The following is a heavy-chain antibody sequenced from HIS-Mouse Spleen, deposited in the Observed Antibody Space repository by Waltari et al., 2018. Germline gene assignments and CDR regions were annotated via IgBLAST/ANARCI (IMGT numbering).Heavy chain of an antibody. V-gene: IGHV3-13*01. J-gene: IGHJ4*02. CDR1: GFTFSSYD. D-gene: IGHD4-4*01. Sequence: EVQLVESGGGLVQPGGSLRLSCAASGFTFSSYDMHWVRQATGKVLGGVSASGTAGETYYPGSVKGRFTISRENAKNSLYLQMNSLRAGDTAVYYCARGYSNYVPYFDYWGQGTLVTVSS. CDR3: ARGYSNYVPYFDY. CDR2: SGTAGET.